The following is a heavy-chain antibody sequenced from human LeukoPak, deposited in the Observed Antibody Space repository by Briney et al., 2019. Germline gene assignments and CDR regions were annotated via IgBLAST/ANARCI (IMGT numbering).Heavy chain of an antibody. CDR3: ARDWVRFASPYYFDY. Sequence: SETLSLTCGVYGGSFSGYYWTWIRQPPGKGLEWIGEINHSGITNYNPSLKSRVTISIDTSKSQFSLKLSSVIAADTAVYYCARDWVRFASPYYFDYWGQGTLVTVSS. V-gene: IGHV4-34*01. D-gene: IGHD3-10*01. CDR2: INHSGIT. CDR1: GGSFSGYY. J-gene: IGHJ4*02.